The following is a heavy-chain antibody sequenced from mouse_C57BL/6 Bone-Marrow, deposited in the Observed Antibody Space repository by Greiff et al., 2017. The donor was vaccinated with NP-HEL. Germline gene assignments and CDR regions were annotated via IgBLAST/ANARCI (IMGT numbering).Heavy chain of an antibody. J-gene: IGHJ4*01. CDR2: ISSGGSYT. CDR3: ARHLGLLAMDY. D-gene: IGHD2-10*01. V-gene: IGHV5-6*01. CDR1: GFTFSSYG. Sequence: EVMLVESGGDLVKPGGSLKLSCAASGFTFSSYGMSWVRQTPDKRLEWVATISSGGSYTYYPDSVKGRFTISRDNAKNTLYLQMSSLKSEDTAMYYCARHLGLLAMDYWGQGTSVTVSS.